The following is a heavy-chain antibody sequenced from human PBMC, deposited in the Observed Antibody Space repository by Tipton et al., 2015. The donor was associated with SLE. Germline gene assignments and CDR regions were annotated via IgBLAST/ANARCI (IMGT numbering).Heavy chain of an antibody. CDR3: ARHPRRDGYNSPY. D-gene: IGHD5-24*01. Sequence: TLSLTCTVSGYSISSGYYWGWIRQPPGKGLEWIGSIYHSGSTYYNPSLKSRVTISVDTSKNQFSLKLSSVTAADTAVYYCARHPRRDGYNSPYWGQGTLVTVSS. V-gene: IGHV4-38-2*02. CDR1: GYSISSGYY. CDR2: IYHSGST. J-gene: IGHJ4*02.